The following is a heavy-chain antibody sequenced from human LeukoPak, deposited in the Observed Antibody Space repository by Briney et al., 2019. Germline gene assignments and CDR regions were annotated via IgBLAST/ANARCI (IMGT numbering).Heavy chain of an antibody. CDR2: ISSSSSYI. D-gene: IGHD3-9*01. J-gene: IGHJ3*02. CDR1: GFTFSSYS. Sequence: GGSLRLSCAASGFTFSSYSMNWVRQAPAKGLEWVSSISSSSSYIYYADSVKGRFTISRDNAKNSLYLQMNSLRAEDTAVYYCARDRIMYYDILTGYYADAFDIWGQGTMVTVSS. CDR3: ARDRIMYYDILTGYYADAFDI. V-gene: IGHV3-21*01.